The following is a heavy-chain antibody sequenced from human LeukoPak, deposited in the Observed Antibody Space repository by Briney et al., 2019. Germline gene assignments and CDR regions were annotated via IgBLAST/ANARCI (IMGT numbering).Heavy chain of an antibody. Sequence: GGSLRLSCAASGFTFSSYGMHWVRQAPGKGLEWVAVISYDGSNKYYADSVKGRFTISRDNSKNTLYLQMNSLRAEDTAVYYCARGPIIDIAIVPAADEYYYMDVWGKGTTVTVSS. V-gene: IGHV3-30*03. D-gene: IGHD2-2*01. J-gene: IGHJ6*03. CDR2: ISYDGSNK. CDR1: GFTFSSYG. CDR3: ARGPIIDIAIVPAADEYYYMDV.